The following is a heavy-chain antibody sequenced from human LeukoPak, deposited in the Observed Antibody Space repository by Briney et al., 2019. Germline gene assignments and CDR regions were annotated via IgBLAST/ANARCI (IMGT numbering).Heavy chain of an antibody. CDR1: GYTFTSYY. Sequence: EASVTVSCKASGYTFTSYYMHWVRQAPGQGLEWMGIINPSGGSTSYAQKFQGRVTMTRDMSTSTVYMELSSLRSEDTAVYYCARASYYYYMDVWGKGTTVTVSS. J-gene: IGHJ6*03. V-gene: IGHV1-46*01. CDR3: ARASYYYYMDV. CDR2: INPSGGST.